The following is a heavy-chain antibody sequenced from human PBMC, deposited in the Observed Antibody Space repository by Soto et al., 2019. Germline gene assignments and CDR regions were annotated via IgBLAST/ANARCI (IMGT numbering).Heavy chain of an antibody. Sequence: GVPLRLSCGDSGFPFSSCAMGWVRQAPGEGLVWVSRINSDGSSTSYADSVKGRFTISRDNAKNTLYLQMNSLRAEDTAVYYCARDSSPDYYYYGMDVWGQGTTVTVSS. CDR3: ARDSSPDYYYYGMDV. J-gene: IGHJ6*02. CDR2: INSDGSST. CDR1: GFPFSSCA. V-gene: IGHV3-74*01.